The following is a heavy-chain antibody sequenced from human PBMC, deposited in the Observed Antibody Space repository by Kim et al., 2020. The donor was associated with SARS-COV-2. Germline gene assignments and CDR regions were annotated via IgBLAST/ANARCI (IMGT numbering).Heavy chain of an antibody. V-gene: IGHV5-51*01. D-gene: IGHD2-2*03. CDR2: T. CDR3: ASWMASDAFDI. J-gene: IGHJ3*02. Sequence: TRYSPSFQGQVTISADKSISTAYLQWSSLKASDTAMYYCASWMASDAFDIWGQGTMVTVSS.